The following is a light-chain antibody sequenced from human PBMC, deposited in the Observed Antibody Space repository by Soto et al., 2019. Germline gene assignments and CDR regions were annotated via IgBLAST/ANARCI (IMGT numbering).Light chain of an antibody. J-gene: IGKJ5*01. CDR3: QPYNNWPLT. Sequence: DIVMTQSPDSLSVSLGHSATINCKSSQSVVYSSNNKNYLAWYQHKPGQTPRLLIYDTSTRATGVPTRFSGSRSGAEFTLTINSLQSEDFAVYYCQPYNNWPLTFGGGTRLEIK. CDR1: QSVVYSSNNKNY. V-gene: IGKV4-1*01. CDR2: DTS.